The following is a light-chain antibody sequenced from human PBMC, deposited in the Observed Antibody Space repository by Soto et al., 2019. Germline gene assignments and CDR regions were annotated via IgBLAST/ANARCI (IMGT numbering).Light chain of an antibody. V-gene: IGLV2-14*01. Sequence: QSVLTQPASVSGSPGQSITISCTGTSNDVGGYNFVSWYQQHPGKAPKLMISEVRNRPSGVSNRFSGSKSGNTASLTISGLQAEDEADYYCSSYTTSSTRVFGTGTKVTVL. CDR3: SSYTTSSTRV. J-gene: IGLJ1*01. CDR1: SNDVGGYNF. CDR2: EVR.